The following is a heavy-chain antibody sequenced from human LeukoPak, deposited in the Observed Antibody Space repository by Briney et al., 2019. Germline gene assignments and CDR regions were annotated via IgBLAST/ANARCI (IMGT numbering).Heavy chain of an antibody. J-gene: IGHJ4*02. D-gene: IGHD3-22*01. Sequence: GGSLRLSCAASGFTFSSYEMNWVRQAPGKGLEWVSYISSSGSTIYYADSVKGRFTISRDNAKNSLYLQMNSLRAEDTAVYYCAKLTTSSGYYYGIDYWGQGTLVTVSS. CDR2: ISSSGSTI. V-gene: IGHV3-48*03. CDR3: AKLTTSSGYYYGIDY. CDR1: GFTFSSYE.